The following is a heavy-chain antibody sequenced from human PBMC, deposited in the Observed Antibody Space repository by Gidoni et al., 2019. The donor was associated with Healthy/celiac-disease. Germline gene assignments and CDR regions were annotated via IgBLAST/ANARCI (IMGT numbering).Heavy chain of an antibody. Sequence: QVQLVQSGAEVKKPGSSVKVSCKASGGTFSSYAISWVLQAPGQGLEWMGGILPIFGTANYAQKLQGRVTITADKSTSTAYMELSSLRSEDTAVYYCARVGLVGGSGSYHTYYYYGMDVWGQGTTVTVSS. CDR2: ILPIFGTA. J-gene: IGHJ6*02. CDR3: ARVGLVGGSGSYHTYYYYGMDV. D-gene: IGHD3-10*01. CDR1: GGTFSSYA. V-gene: IGHV1-69*06.